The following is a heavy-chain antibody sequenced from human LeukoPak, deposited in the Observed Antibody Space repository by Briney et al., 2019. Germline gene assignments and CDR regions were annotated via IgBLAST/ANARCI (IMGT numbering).Heavy chain of an antibody. J-gene: IGHJ6*04. CDR1: GFTFSSYA. CDR2: ISGSGGST. CDR3: ARDYVGDV. D-gene: IGHD3-10*02. V-gene: IGHV3-23*01. Sequence: GGSLRLSCAASGFTFSSYAMSWVRQAPGKGLEWVSAISGSGGSTYYADSVKGRFTISRDSSKNTLDPQMNSLRAEDTAVYYCARDYVGDVWGKGTTVTVSS.